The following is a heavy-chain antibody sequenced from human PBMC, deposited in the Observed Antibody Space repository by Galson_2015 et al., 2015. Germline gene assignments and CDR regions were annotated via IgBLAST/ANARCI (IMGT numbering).Heavy chain of an antibody. Sequence: SLRLSCAASGFTVSSNYMSWVRQAPGKGLEWVSFIYSGGSTYYADSVKGRFTISRDNSKNTLYLQMNSLRAEDTAVYYCAKVGQWLDFDYRGQGTLVTVSS. CDR3: AKVGQWLDFDY. CDR1: GFTVSSNY. CDR2: IYSGGST. V-gene: IGHV3-53*01. D-gene: IGHD6-19*01. J-gene: IGHJ4*02.